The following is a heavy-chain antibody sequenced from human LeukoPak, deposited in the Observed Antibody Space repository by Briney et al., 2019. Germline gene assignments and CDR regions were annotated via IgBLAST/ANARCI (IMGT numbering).Heavy chain of an antibody. CDR2: INPNSGGT. Sequence: GASVKVSCKASGYTFIDSHMHWVRQAPAQGLEWLGWINPNSGGTQYAQKFQGRVTMTWDTSISTAHMELSRLRSDDTAVYYCARDSGSYFHDAFDTGGQGTMVTVSS. J-gene: IGHJ3*02. V-gene: IGHV1-2*02. CDR3: ARDSGSYFHDAFDT. D-gene: IGHD1-26*01. CDR1: GYTFIDSH.